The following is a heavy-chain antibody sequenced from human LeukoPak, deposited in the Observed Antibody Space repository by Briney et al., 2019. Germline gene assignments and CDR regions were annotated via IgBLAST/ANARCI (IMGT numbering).Heavy chain of an antibody. Sequence: ASVKVSCKASGYTFTGYNMHWVRQAPGQGLEWMGWINVHTGVAHYAQKSHGRVTMTRDTSISTAYMELSRLRSDDTAVLYCARTHYDSSAYYSPAGFWGQGTLVTVSS. CDR1: GYTFTGYN. CDR2: INVHTGVA. CDR3: ARTHYDSSAYYSPAGF. V-gene: IGHV1-2*02. J-gene: IGHJ4*02. D-gene: IGHD3-22*01.